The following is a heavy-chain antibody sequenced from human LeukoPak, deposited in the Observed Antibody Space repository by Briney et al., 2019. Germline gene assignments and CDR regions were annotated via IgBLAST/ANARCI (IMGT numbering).Heavy chain of an antibody. D-gene: IGHD2-15*01. V-gene: IGHV1-69*13. J-gene: IGHJ4*02. CDR1: GGTFSSYA. Sequence: ASVKVSCKASGGTFSSYAISWVRQAPGQGLEWMGGIIPIFGTANYAQKFQGRVTITADESTSTAYMELSSLRSEDTAVYYCARVGHCSGGSCYSGPFDYWGQGTLVTVS. CDR2: IIPIFGTA. CDR3: ARVGHCSGGSCYSGPFDY.